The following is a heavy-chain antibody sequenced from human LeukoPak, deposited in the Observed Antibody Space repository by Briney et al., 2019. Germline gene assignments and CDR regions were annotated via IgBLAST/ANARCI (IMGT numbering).Heavy chain of an antibody. J-gene: IGHJ4*02. CDR3: ARDLSGVTGYTYGRGIDY. CDR2: IKKDGIEK. D-gene: IGHD5-18*01. Sequence: GGSLRLSCAASGFTFSSYWMSWVRQAPGKGLEWVANIKKDGIEKYYVDSVKGRFTISRDNAKTSLYLQMNSLRAEDTAVYYCARDLSGVTGYTYGRGIDYWGQGTLVTVSS. V-gene: IGHV3-7*01. CDR1: GFTFSSYW.